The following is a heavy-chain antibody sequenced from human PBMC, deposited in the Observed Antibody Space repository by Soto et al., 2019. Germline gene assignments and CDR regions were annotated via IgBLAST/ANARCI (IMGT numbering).Heavy chain of an antibody. J-gene: IGHJ4*02. CDR1: GYTFTSYG. Sequence: ASVKVSCKASGYTFTSYGISWVRQAPGQGLEWKGWISAYNGNTNYAQKLQGRVTMTTDTSTSTAYMELRSLRSDDTAVYYCARIDRSIDFWSGYHYYFDYWGQGTLVTVSS. D-gene: IGHD3-3*01. CDR2: ISAYNGNT. CDR3: ARIDRSIDFWSGYHYYFDY. V-gene: IGHV1-18*04.